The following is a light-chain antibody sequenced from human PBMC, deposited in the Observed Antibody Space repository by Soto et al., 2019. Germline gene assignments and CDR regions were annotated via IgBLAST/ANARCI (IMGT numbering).Light chain of an antibody. J-gene: IGKJ3*01. Sequence: AIPLTQSPSSLSASVGDRVTITCRASQGISSALAWYQQKPGKAPKLLIYDASSLESGVPSRFSGSGSWTDLTLTISSLQPEEFATDDCHQFNCYPLTFGPGTKVDIK. V-gene: IGKV1-13*02. CDR1: QGISSA. CDR3: HQFNCYPLT. CDR2: DAS.